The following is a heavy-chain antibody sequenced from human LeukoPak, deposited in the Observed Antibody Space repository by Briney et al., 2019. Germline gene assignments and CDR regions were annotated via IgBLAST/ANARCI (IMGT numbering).Heavy chain of an antibody. CDR1: GFTFRNYG. Sequence: PGRSLRLSCAASGFTFRNYGMHWVRQAPGKGLEWVAVMSYDGSNKYYADSVKGRFTISRDNFKNTLYLQMNSLRAEDTAVYYCAKDRKLIATAGTSWGQGTLVTVSS. CDR2: MSYDGSNK. J-gene: IGHJ4*02. D-gene: IGHD6-13*01. V-gene: IGHV3-30*18. CDR3: AKDRKLIATAGTS.